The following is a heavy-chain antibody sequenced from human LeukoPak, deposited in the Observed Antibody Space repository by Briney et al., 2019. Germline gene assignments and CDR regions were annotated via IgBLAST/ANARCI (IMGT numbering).Heavy chain of an antibody. J-gene: IGHJ4*02. CDR2: ISSNGGST. V-gene: IGHV3-64D*06. Sequence: GGSLRLSCSASGFTFSSYAMHWVRQAPGKGLEYVSAISSNGGSTYYADSVKGRFTISRDNSKNTLYLQMSSLRAEDTAVYYCVSLREEWSSPLDYWGQGTLVAVSS. D-gene: IGHD3-3*01. CDR3: VSLREEWSSPLDY. CDR1: GFTFSSYA.